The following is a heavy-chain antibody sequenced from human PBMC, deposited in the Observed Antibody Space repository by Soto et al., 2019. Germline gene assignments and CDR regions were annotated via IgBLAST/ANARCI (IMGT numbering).Heavy chain of an antibody. CDR2: IDPSDSYT. J-gene: IGHJ6*02. V-gene: IGHV5-10-1*01. D-gene: IGHD2-2*02. Sequence: PGESLKISCKGSGYSFTSYWISWVRQMPGKGLEWMGRIDPSDSYTNYSPSFQGHVTISADKSISTAYRQWSSLKASHTAMYYCETDDWDCSSTSCYTVTGTRAHYYCMDVWGQGTTVTVSS. CDR3: ETDDWDCSSTSCYTVTGTRAHYYCMDV. CDR1: GYSFTSYW.